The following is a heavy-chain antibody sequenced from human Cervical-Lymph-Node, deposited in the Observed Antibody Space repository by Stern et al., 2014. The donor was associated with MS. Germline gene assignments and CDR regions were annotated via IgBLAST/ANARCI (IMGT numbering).Heavy chain of an antibody. V-gene: IGHV3-30*03. CDR2: ISYDGSNK. Sequence: QVQLVQSGGGVVQPGRSLRLSCAASGFTFSSYGMHWVRQAPGKGLEWVAVISYDGSNKYYADSVKGRFTISRDNSKNTLYLQMNSLRAEDTAVYYCALSRRSGGSTVTPLDYWGQGTLVTVSS. CDR1: GFTFSSYG. D-gene: IGHD2-15*01. J-gene: IGHJ4*02. CDR3: ALSRRSGGSTVTPLDY.